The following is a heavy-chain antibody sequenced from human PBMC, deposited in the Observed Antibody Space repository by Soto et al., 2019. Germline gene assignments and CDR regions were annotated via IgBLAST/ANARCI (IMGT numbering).Heavy chain of an antibody. CDR1: GGSISSGGYS. V-gene: IGHV4-30-2*01. CDR2: IYHSGST. J-gene: IGHJ4*02. Sequence: QLQLQESGSGLVKPSQTLSLTCAVSGGSISSGGYSWSWIRQPPGKGLEWIGYIYHSGSTYYNPSLKSRVTNSVERSKKQFSLKLSSVTAADTAVYYCASAGGLGAVAADYWGQGTLVTVSS. D-gene: IGHD6-19*01. CDR3: ASAGGLGAVAADY.